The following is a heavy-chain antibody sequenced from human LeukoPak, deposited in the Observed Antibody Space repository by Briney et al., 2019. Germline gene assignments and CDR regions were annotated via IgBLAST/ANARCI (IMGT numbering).Heavy chain of an antibody. CDR2: IDHSGST. CDR3: ARHGSSGSRWFDP. CDR1: GGSFSTYY. D-gene: IGHD6-19*01. Sequence: SETLSLTCAVSGGSFSTYYWSWIRQPPGKGLEWIGEIDHSGSTNYNPSLKSRVTISVDTSKNQFSLKLSSVTAADTAVYYCARHGSSGSRWFDPWGQGTLVTVSS. J-gene: IGHJ5*02. V-gene: IGHV4-34*01.